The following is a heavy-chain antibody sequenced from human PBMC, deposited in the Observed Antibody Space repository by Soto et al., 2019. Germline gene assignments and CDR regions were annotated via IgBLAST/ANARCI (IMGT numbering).Heavy chain of an antibody. CDR2: MYHGESDT. CDR1: GYTFTSHW. D-gene: IGHD1-26*01. Sequence: GESVKISCKGSGYTFTSHWIAWVRQMPGKGLEWMGIMYHGESDTRYSPSFQGQVTISADKSISTAYLQWSSLKASDTAMYYCARIYSGTYRLDVWGQGTTVTVSS. J-gene: IGHJ6*02. V-gene: IGHV5-51*01. CDR3: ARIYSGTYRLDV.